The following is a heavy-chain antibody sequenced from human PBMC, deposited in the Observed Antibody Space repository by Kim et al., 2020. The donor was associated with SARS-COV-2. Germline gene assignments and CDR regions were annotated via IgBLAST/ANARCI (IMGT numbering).Heavy chain of an antibody. CDR2: IYYNGRT. CDR3: ARRPGTGTLRHCDY. D-gene: IGHD1-7*01. CDR1: GGSISSRNYY. Sequence: SETLSLTCTVSGGSISSRNYYWGWIRQPPGKGLEWIGSIYYNGRTDYNPSLKSRVTISTDTSKNQFSLKLSSVTAADTAVYYCARRPGTGTLRHCDYWGQGTLVTVSS. V-gene: IGHV4-39*01. J-gene: IGHJ4*02.